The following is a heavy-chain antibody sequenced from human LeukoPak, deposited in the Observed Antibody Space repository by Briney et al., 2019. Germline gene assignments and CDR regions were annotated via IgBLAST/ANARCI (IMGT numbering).Heavy chain of an antibody. J-gene: IGHJ4*02. Sequence: GGSLRLSCAASGFTFSSYGMHWVRQAPGKGLEWVAFIRYDGSNKYYADSVKGRFTISRDNSKNTLYLQMNSLRAEDTAVYYCARRRPGYSSGWVPNWGQGTLVTVSS. CDR2: IRYDGSNK. D-gene: IGHD6-19*01. V-gene: IGHV3-30*02. CDR3: ARRRPGYSSGWVPN. CDR1: GFTFSSYG.